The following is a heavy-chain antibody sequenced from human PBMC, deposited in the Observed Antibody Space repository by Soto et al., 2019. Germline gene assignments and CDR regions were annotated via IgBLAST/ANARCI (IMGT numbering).Heavy chain of an antibody. Sequence: SETLSLTCTVSGGSISSSSYYWGWIRQPPGKGLEWIGSIYYSGSTYYNPSLKSRVTISVDTSKNQFSLKLSSVTAADTAVYYCARQRCGSTSCYPEKYYYYYYMDVWGKGTTVTVSS. CDR3: ARQRCGSTSCYPEKYYYYYYMDV. CDR1: GGSISSSSYY. V-gene: IGHV4-39*01. CDR2: IYYSGST. D-gene: IGHD2-2*01. J-gene: IGHJ6*03.